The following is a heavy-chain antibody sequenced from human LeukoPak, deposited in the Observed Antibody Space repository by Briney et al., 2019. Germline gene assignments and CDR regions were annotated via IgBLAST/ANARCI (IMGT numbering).Heavy chain of an antibody. CDR3: ARPLYSCGFPYPQTLDY. D-gene: IGHD5-18*01. J-gene: IGHJ4*02. CDR2: ISYDGSNK. CDR1: GFTFSSYA. Sequence: GGSLRLSCAASGFTFSSYAMHWVRQAPGKGLEWVAVISYDGSNKYYADSVRGRFTISRDNSKNTLYLQMNSLRAEDTAVYYCARPLYSCGFPYPQTLDYWGQGTLATVSS. V-gene: IGHV3-30*01.